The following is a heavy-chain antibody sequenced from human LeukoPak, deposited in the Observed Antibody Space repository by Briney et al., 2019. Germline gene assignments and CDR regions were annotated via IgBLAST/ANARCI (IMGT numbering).Heavy chain of an antibody. J-gene: IGHJ4*02. V-gene: IGHV3-73*01. Sequence: GGSLKLSCAASGFTFSGSAIHWVRQASGKGLERLGRIRSKADSYTTADAASVKGRFIVSRDDSKNTAYLQMNSLKTEDTAVYYCRAAADLNDYWGQGTLVTVSS. CDR3: RAAADLNDY. D-gene: IGHD6-13*01. CDR1: GFTFSGSA. CDR2: IRSKADSYTT.